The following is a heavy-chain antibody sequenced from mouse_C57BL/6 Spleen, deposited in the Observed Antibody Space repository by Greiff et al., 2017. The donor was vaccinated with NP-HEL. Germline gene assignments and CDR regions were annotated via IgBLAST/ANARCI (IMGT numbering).Heavy chain of an antibody. J-gene: IGHJ2*01. CDR3: ARRAWDGAYYFDY. CDR2: INYDGSST. D-gene: IGHD4-1*01. V-gene: IGHV5-16*01. Sequence: EVQRVESEGGLVQPGRSMKLSCTASGFTFSDYYMAWVRQVPEKGLEWVANINYDGSSTYYLDSLKSRFIISRDNGKNILYLQMSSLKSEDTATYYCARRAWDGAYYFDYWGQGTTLTVSS. CDR1: GFTFSDYY.